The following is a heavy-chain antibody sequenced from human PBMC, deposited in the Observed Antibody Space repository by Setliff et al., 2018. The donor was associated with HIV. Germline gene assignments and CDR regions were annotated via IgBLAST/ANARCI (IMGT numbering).Heavy chain of an antibody. CDR3: ARRSGGYSGPTGP. J-gene: IGHJ5*02. CDR2: IYYSGGT. Sequence: KTSETLSLTCSVSGGSIGSSTYYWGWIRQPPGKGLEWIGSIYYSGGTYYNPSLESRVTISVDTSKNQFFLKLTSVTAADTAVYYCARRSGGYSGPTGPWGQGTLVTAPQ. V-gene: IGHV4-39*01. D-gene: IGHD5-12*01. CDR1: GGSIGSSTYY.